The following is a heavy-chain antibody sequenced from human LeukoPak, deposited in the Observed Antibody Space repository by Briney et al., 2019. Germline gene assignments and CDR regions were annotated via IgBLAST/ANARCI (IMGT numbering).Heavy chain of an antibody. Sequence: SETLSLTCTVSGGSISSYYWSWIRQPPGKGLEWIGYIYYSGSTNYNPSLKSRVTISVDTSKNQFSLKLSSVTAADTAVYCCASNPGNALFDYWAREPWSPSPQ. CDR2: IYYSGST. V-gene: IGHV4-59*08. CDR1: GGSISSYY. J-gene: IGHJ4*02. CDR3: ASNPGNALFDY. D-gene: IGHD1-14*01.